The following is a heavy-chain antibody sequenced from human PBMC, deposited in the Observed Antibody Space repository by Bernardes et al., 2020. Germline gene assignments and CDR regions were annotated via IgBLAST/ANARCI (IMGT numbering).Heavy chain of an antibody. Sequence: ASVKVSCKASGYTFTSYGISWVRQAPGQGLEWMGWIRAYNGNTNYAQKLQGRVTMTTDTSTSTAYMELRSLRSDDTAVYYCAREGGVLLWFRELKKDYYGMDVWGKGTTVTVSS. CDR2: IRAYNGNT. D-gene: IGHD3-10*01. V-gene: IGHV1-18*01. J-gene: IGHJ6*04. CDR1: GYTFTSYG. CDR3: AREGGVLLWFRELKKDYYGMDV.